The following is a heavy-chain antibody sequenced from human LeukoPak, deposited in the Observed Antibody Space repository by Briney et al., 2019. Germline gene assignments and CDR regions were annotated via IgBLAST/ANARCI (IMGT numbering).Heavy chain of an antibody. D-gene: IGHD1-14*01. CDR1: GFAHSDSW. J-gene: IGHJ1*01. CDR2: ISPDGTVT. V-gene: IGHV3-74*01. Sequence: GGSLSLSCVASGFAHSDSWMHWVRQTPAKGLVWVSHISPDGTVTNYADFVTGRIIISRDNAKKTVFMQINSLRAEDTSVYFCARDVGFSPDRWGQGTLVTVSS. CDR3: ARDVGFSPDR.